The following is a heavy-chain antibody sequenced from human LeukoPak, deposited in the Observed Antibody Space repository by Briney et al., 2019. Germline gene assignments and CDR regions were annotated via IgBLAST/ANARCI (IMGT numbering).Heavy chain of an antibody. CDR3: AKDPGDFWSGYYSDY. Sequence: GGSLRLSCAASGFTFSSYAMSWVRQAPGKGLEWVSAISGSGGSTYYADSVEGRFTISRDNSKNTLYLQMNSLRAEDTAVYYCAKDPGDFWSGYYSDYWGQGTLVTVSS. J-gene: IGHJ4*02. CDR2: ISGSGGST. V-gene: IGHV3-23*01. CDR1: GFTFSSYA. D-gene: IGHD3-3*01.